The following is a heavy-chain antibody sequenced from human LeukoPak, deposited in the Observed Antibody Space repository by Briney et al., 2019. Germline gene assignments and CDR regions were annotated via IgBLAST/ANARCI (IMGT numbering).Heavy chain of an antibody. CDR3: EREASSWPRDFKH. J-gene: IGHJ1*01. V-gene: IGHV3-53*05. CDR1: GLTVSSNY. D-gene: IGHD6-13*01. Sequence: GGSLRLSRAASGLTVSSNYTSWVRQAPGDGLGLASVIYSGGSTYYADSVRGRFTISRDNSRTTLYLQMNSRRAEDRVGNYGEREASSWPRDFKHWGQGTLVTAYS. CDR2: IYSGGST.